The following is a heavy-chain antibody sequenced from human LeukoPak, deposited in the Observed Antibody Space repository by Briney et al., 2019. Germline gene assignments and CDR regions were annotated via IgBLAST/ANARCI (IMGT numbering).Heavy chain of an antibody. CDR2: ISASGDKT. V-gene: IGHV3-23*01. D-gene: IGHD2-15*01. Sequence: GGSLRLSCAASGFTFRAWHMHWVRQAPGKGLEWVSAISASGDKTYYGDSAKGRFTISRDNSKNTLYLQMNSLGAEDTALYYCAKRHCSGGTCYALEDWGQGTMVTVSS. CDR1: GFTFRAWH. J-gene: IGHJ1*01. CDR3: AKRHCSGGTCYALED.